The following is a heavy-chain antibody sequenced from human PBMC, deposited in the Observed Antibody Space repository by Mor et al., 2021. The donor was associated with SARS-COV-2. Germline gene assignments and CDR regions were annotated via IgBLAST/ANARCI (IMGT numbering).Heavy chain of an antibody. V-gene: IGHV4-34*01. D-gene: IGHD2-2*01. CDR3: ARTTDIVVVPAATYGMDV. Sequence: TNYNPSLKSRVTISVDTSKNQFSLKLSSVTAADTAVYYCARTTDIVVVPAATYGMDVWGQGTTVTVSS. J-gene: IGHJ6*02. CDR2: T.